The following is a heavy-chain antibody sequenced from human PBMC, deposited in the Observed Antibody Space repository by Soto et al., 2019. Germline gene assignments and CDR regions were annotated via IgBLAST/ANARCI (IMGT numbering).Heavy chain of an antibody. V-gene: IGHV3-7*01. CDR2: IKQDGSEK. D-gene: IGHD1-26*01. J-gene: IGHJ4*02. CDR1: GFTFSSYW. Sequence: XGSLRLCSSAAGFTFSSYWMSWVRQAPGKGLEWVANIKQDGSEKYYVDSVKGRFTISRDNAKNSLYLQMNSLRAEDTAVYYCARDRVGAYYWGQGTLVTVSS. CDR3: ARDRVGAYY.